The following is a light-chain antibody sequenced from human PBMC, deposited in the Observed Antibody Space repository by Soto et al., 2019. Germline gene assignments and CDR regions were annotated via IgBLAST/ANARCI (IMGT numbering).Light chain of an antibody. CDR2: GAS. CDR1: QSVSSSY. J-gene: IGKJ1*01. CDR3: QQYGSSPWT. V-gene: IGKV3-20*01. Sequence: EIVLTQSPGTLSLSPGERATLSCRASQSVSSSYLAWYQQKPGQAPRLLIYGASSRATGIPDRFSGSGSGTDFPLTISRLEPEDLAVYCCQQYGSSPWTFGQGTKVEIK.